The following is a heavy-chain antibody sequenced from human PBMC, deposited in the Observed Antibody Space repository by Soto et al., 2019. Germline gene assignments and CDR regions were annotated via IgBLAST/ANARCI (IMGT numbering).Heavy chain of an antibody. CDR3: ARVRGDSFDSSGYYLPTYWYFDL. D-gene: IGHD3-22*01. Sequence: PSETLSLTCTVSGGSISSGGYYWSWIRQHPGKGMEWIGYIYYSGSTYYNPSLKSRVNISVDTSKNQYSLKLSSVTAAEKAEYNCARVRGDSFDSSGYYLPTYWYFDLWGRGTLVTVSS. CDR2: IYYSGST. CDR1: GGSISSGGYY. J-gene: IGHJ2*01. V-gene: IGHV4-31*03.